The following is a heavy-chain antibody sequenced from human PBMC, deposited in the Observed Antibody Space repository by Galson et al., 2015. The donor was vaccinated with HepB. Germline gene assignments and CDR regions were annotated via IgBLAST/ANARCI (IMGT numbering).Heavy chain of an antibody. D-gene: IGHD3-22*01. V-gene: IGHV3-49*03. J-gene: IGHJ4*02. CDR1: GFIFGDFA. CDR3: TRDWFLHDY. Sequence: SLRLSCAASGFIFGDFAMSWFRLAPGKGLEWVGFIRSKTYGGTTEYAASVKGRFIISRDDSKSIAYLQMNSLKTDDTAVYYCTRDWFLHDYWGQGTLVTASS. CDR2: IRSKTYGGTT.